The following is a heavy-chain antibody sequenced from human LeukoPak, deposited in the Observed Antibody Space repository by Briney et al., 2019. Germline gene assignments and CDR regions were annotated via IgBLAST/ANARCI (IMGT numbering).Heavy chain of an antibody. CDR2: ISGGGDNT. Sequence: PGGSLRLSCAASGFTFSNFAMTWVRQAPGKGLEWVSAISGGGDNTFYVDSVKGRFTVSRDNSKNTLYLQMNRLRAEDTAVYYCAKRGLAAALFRWGQGTLVTVSS. D-gene: IGHD6-13*01. V-gene: IGHV3-23*01. CDR1: GFTFSNFA. J-gene: IGHJ4*02. CDR3: AKRGLAAALFR.